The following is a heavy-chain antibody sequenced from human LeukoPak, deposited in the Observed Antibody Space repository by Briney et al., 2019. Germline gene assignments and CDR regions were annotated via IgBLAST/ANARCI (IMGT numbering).Heavy chain of an antibody. V-gene: IGHV3-21*01. D-gene: IGHD2-2*02. CDR1: GFTFSRYS. J-gene: IGHJ4*02. CDR2: ISSSSSFI. CDR3: ARARYCSSSSCYIDY. Sequence: GGSLRLSCAASGFTFSRYSMNWVRQAPGKGLEWVSSISSSSSFIYYADSVKGRFTISRDNAKNSLYLQMNSLRAEDTAVYYCARARYCSSSSCYIDYWGQGTLVTVSS.